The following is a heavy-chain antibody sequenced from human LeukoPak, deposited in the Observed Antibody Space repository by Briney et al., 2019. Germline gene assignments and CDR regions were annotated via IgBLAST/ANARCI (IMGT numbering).Heavy chain of an antibody. J-gene: IGHJ4*02. V-gene: IGHV4-59*01. CDR2: ISYSGST. D-gene: IGHD3-16*02. CDR3: ARYIWGSYPTFEDY. Sequence: GSLRLSCAASGFTFSSYAMSWVRQAPGKGLEWIGYISYSGSTNYNPSLKSRVTISVDTSKNQFSLKLSSVTAADTAVYYCARYIWGSYPTFEDYWGQGTLVTVSS. CDR1: GFTFSSYA.